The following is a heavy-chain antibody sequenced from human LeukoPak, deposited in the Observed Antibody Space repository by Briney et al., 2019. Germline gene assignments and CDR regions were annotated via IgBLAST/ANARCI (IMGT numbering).Heavy chain of an antibody. Sequence: PSDTLSLTCTVSGGSISTNDGWSWVRQPPGKGLEWIGEIYHSGSTYSNPSLKSRVSISVDNSKNQFSLKMSSMTAADTAVYYCARAGWYTLDNWGQGTLVTVSS. CDR1: GGSISTNDG. J-gene: IGHJ4*02. D-gene: IGHD2-15*01. V-gene: IGHV4-4*02. CDR3: ARAGWYTLDN. CDR2: IYHSGST.